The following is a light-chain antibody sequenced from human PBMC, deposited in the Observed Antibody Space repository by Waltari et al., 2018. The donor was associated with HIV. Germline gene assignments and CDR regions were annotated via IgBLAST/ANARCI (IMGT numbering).Light chain of an antibody. CDR1: SSHIGSTY. CDR2: RNN. V-gene: IGLV1-47*01. Sequence: QSVLTQPPSASGTPGQRVTISCSGSSSHIGSTYVYWYQQLPGTAPKLLIDRNNQRPSGFPDRFSGSKSGTSASLAISGLRSEDEADYYCAAWDDSLSGFWVFGGGTKLTVL. J-gene: IGLJ3*02. CDR3: AAWDDSLSGFWV.